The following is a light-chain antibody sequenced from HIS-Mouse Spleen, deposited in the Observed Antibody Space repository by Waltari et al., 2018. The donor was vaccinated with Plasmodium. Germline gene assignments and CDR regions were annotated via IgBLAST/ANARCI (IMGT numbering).Light chain of an antibody. J-gene: IGLJ2*01. V-gene: IGLV3-19*01. Sequence: SSELTQDPAVSVALGQTVRITCQGDILSSYFSSLYQQKPGQAPVLVIYGKNNRPSGIPDRFSGSSSGNTASLTITGAQAEDEADYYCNSRDSSGNHVVFGGGTKLTVL. CDR1: ILSSYF. CDR2: GKN. CDR3: NSRDSSGNHVV.